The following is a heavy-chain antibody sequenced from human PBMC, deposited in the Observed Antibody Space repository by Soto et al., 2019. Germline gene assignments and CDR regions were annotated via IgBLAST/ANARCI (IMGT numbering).Heavy chain of an antibody. Sequence: EVQLVESGGGLVQPGGSLRLSCAASGFTFSSYEMNWVRQAPGKGLEWVSYISSSGSTIYYADSVKGRFTISRDNAKNSLYLHMNSLRDEDTAVYYCARDPISNYGHDFDFWGQGTLVTVSS. V-gene: IGHV3-48*03. D-gene: IGHD4-17*01. CDR3: ARDPISNYGHDFDF. J-gene: IGHJ4*02. CDR2: ISSSGSTI. CDR1: GFTFSSYE.